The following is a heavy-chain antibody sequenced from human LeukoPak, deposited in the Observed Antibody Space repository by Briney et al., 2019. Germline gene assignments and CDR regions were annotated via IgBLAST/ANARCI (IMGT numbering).Heavy chain of an antibody. J-gene: IGHJ2*01. CDR3: ARRGYDFWSGYHPEYWYFDL. D-gene: IGHD3-3*01. CDR1: GGSISSYY. Sequence: SETLSLTCTVSGGSISSYYWSWIRQPPGKGLEWIGYIHTSGSTNYNPPLKSRVTLSGDTSKNQFSLKLSSVTAADTAVYYCARRGYDFWSGYHPEYWYFDLWGRGTLVTVSS. CDR2: IHTSGST. V-gene: IGHV4-4*09.